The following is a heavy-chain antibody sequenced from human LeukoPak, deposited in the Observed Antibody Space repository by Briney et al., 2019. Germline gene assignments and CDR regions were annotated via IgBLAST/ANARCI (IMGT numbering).Heavy chain of an antibody. CDR2: IDPSDSYT. CDR1: GYRFTSYW. CDR3: ARRATSVRGIPLFDY. D-gene: IGHD3-10*01. V-gene: IGHV5-10-1*01. J-gene: IGHJ4*02. Sequence: GESLKISCKGSGYRFTSYWIDWVRQMPGKGLEWMGRIDPSDSYTNYSPSFQGHVTISADNSISTAYLQWSGLKASDTAMYCCARRATSVRGIPLFDYWGQGTLVTVSS.